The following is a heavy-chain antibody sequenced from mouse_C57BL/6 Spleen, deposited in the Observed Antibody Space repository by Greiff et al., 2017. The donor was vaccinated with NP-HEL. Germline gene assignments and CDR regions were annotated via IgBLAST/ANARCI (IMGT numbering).Heavy chain of an antibody. CDR3: SKWFITTVVDAMDY. D-gene: IGHD1-1*01. V-gene: IGHV14-4*01. CDR1: GFNIKDDY. Sequence: VQLQQSGAELVRPGASVKLSCTASGFNIKDDYMHWVKQRPEQGLEWIGWIDPENGDTEYASKFQGKATITADTSSNTAYLQLSSLTSEDTAVYYCSKWFITTVVDAMDYWGQGTSVTVSS. J-gene: IGHJ4*01. CDR2: IDPENGDT.